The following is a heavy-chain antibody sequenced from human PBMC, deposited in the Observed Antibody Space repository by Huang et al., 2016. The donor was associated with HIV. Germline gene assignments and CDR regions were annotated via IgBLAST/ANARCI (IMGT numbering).Heavy chain of an antibody. CDR3: VKDRGQQLSPFDS. CDR2: IIPISSFI. D-gene: IGHD6-13*01. CDR1: GFSLDSFN. V-gene: IGHV3-21*01. Sequence: EVQLVDYGGGLVKPGGSLRLSCAASGFSLDSFNMFWVRQTPSMWRQCVASIIPISSFIEYSASVKGRFSISRDNAKNSLYLQMNSLRGEDTAVYYCVKDRGQQLSPFDSWGQGTLVTVSS. J-gene: IGHJ4*02.